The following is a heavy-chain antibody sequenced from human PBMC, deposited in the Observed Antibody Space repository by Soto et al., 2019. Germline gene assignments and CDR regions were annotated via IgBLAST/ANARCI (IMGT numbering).Heavy chain of an antibody. J-gene: IGHJ6*02. V-gene: IGHV5-51*01. D-gene: IGHD6-6*01. Sequence: PGESLKISCKGSGYSFTSYWIGWVRQMPGKGLEWMGIIYPGDSDTRYSPSLQGQVTISADKSISTAYLQWSSLKASDTAMYYCATLRSSSVYGMDVWGQGTTVTISS. CDR1: GYSFTSYW. CDR2: IYPGDSDT. CDR3: ATLRSSSVYGMDV.